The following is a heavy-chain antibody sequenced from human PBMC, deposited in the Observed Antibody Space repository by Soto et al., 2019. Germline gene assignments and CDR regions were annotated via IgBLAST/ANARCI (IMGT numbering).Heavy chain of an antibody. CDR1: GYTFRDYD. CDR3: TLRARIGKQLWLPFDS. J-gene: IGHJ4*02. CDR2: MNPNRGNT. V-gene: IGHV1-8*01. Sequence: QVQLVQSGAEVKKPGASVMVSCKASGYTFRDYDIYWVRQASGQGLERMGWMNPNRGNTAYAQKFQGRVTMTGDTTTNTACMELTSLTPADTAVYYCTLRARIGKQLWLPFDSWAPGTLVTVSS. D-gene: IGHD3-22*01.